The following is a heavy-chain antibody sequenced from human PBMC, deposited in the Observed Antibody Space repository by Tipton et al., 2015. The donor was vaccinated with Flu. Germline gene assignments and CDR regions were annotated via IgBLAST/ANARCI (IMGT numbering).Heavy chain of an antibody. CDR1: GGSVTSSY. CDR2: ISTSGST. Sequence: TLSLTCTVSGGSVTSSYWSWIRQPAGKGLEWIGRISTSGSTNYNASLESRVTMSRDTSKNHFSLRLSSATAADTALYYCARVLRGYSGYTGGDAFDLWGPGIMVTVSS. J-gene: IGHJ3*01. CDR3: ARVLRGYSGYTGGDAFDL. D-gene: IGHD5-12*01. V-gene: IGHV4-4*07.